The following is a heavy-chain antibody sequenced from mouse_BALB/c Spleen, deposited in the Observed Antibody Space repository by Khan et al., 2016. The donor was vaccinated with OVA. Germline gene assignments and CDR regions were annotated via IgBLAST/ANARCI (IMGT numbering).Heavy chain of an antibody. Sequence: QVQLQQPGPELVKPGASVKISCKASGYTFTDYYINWVKEKPGQGLEWIGWIYPGSGNTKYNEKFKDMATLTGDASSSTAYMQLSSLTSEDTAVYFCAKGGYYGNSLFDYWGRGTTLTVSS. CDR1: GYTFTDYY. CDR3: AKGGYYGNSLFDY. CDR2: IYPGSGNT. D-gene: IGHD1-1*01. J-gene: IGHJ2*01. V-gene: IGHV1-84*02.